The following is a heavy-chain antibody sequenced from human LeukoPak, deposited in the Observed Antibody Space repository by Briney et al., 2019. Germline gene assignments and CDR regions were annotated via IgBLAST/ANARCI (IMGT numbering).Heavy chain of an antibody. Sequence: GASVKVSCKASGYTFTGYYMHWVRQAPGQGLEWMGWINPNSGGTNYAQKFQGRVTMTRDTSISTAYMELSRLRSDDTAVYYCARMRFGDSDPSFDYWGQGTLVTVSS. CDR1: GYTFTGYY. CDR3: ARMRFGDSDPSFDY. V-gene: IGHV1-2*02. J-gene: IGHJ4*02. CDR2: INPNSGGT. D-gene: IGHD4-17*01.